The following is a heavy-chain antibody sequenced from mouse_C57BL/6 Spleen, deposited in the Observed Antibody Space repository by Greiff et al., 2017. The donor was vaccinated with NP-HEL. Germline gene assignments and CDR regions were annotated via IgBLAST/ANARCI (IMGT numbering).Heavy chain of an antibody. V-gene: IGHV5-9-1*02. J-gene: IGHJ3*01. CDR2: ISSGGDYI. CDR1: GFTFSSYA. D-gene: IGHD2-4*01. CDR3: TRGVVYYDYDGAAWFAY. Sequence: EVQLVESGEGLVKPGGSLKLSCAASGFTFSSYAMSWVRQTPEKRLEWVAYISSGGDYIYYADTVKGRFTISRDNARNTLYLQMSSLKSEDTAMYYCTRGVVYYDYDGAAWFAYWGQGTLVTVSA.